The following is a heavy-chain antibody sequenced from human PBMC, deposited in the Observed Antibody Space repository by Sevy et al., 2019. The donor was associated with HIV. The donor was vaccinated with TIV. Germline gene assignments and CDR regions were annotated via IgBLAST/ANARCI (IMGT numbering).Heavy chain of an antibody. Sequence: ASVKVSCKASGGTCSSSAISWVRQAPGQGLEWMGGIFPIFATANYAQKFQGRPTITADGSTCTAYMELSSLRSDDTAVYYCTSGLALSVDYWGQGTLVTVSS. CDR2: IFPIFATA. CDR1: GGTCSSSA. V-gene: IGHV1-69*13. J-gene: IGHJ4*02. D-gene: IGHD6-19*01. CDR3: TSGLALSVDY.